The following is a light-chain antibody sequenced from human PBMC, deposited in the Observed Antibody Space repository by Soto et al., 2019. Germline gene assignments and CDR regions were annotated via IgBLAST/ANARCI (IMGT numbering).Light chain of an antibody. CDR2: AAS. CDR3: QQYYSYPFT. V-gene: IGKV1-8*01. CDR1: QGISSY. Sequence: AIRMTQSPSSLSASTGDRVTLTCRASQGISSYLAWYQQKPGKAPKLLIYAASTLQSGVPSRFSGSGSGTDFTLASSGLQSEDFATYYCQQYYSYPFTFGPGTRVDI. J-gene: IGKJ3*01.